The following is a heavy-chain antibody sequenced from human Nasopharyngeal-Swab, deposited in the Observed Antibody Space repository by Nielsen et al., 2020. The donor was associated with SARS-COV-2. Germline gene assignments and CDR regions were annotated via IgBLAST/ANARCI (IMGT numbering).Heavy chain of an antibody. CDR2: IDGSGSMI. CDR1: GFSFSDFY. Sequence: GESLKISCAGSGFSFSDFYMSWIRQAPGKGLEWVAFIDGSGSMIDYADSVKGRFTISSDNAKNTLYLQMNNLGAEDTAVYYCARDGEFGIVVSGADYWGQGTLVTVSS. V-gene: IGHV3-11*04. D-gene: IGHD2-2*01. CDR3: ARDGEFGIVVSGADY. J-gene: IGHJ4*02.